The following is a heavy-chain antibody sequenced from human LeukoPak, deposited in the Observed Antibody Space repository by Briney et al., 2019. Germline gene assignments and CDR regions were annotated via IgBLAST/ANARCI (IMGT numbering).Heavy chain of an antibody. D-gene: IGHD3-9*01. V-gene: IGHV4-34*12. Sequence: PSETLSLTCAVYGGSFGDDYWTWIRQPPGKGLEWIGQIVHSGGTTYNPSLKSRVTISVDTSKNQFSLRVNSVTAADTAVYYCARAGIRYFDWLSTKSPNDAFDIWGQGTMVTVSS. CDR1: GGSFGDDY. CDR2: IVHSGGT. CDR3: ARAGIRYFDWLSTKSPNDAFDI. J-gene: IGHJ3*02.